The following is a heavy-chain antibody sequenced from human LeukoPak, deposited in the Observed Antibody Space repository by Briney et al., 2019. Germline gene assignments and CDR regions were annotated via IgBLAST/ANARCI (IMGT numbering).Heavy chain of an antibody. D-gene: IGHD3-22*01. V-gene: IGHV4-34*01. J-gene: IGHJ4*02. CDR3: ARVYGSYDTRVDF. Sequence: SETLSLTCAVYVGSFSGYYWSWIRQPPGKGLEWIGEIDHSGSTNYNPSLKSRATISVDTSKNQFSLKLSSVTAADTAVYYCARVYGSYDTRVDFWGQGTLVTVSS. CDR1: VGSFSGYY. CDR2: IDHSGST.